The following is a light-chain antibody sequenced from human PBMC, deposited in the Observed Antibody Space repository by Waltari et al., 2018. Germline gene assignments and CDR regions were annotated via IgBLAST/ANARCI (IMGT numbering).Light chain of an antibody. Sequence: LSLSPGERATLSCRASQSVSSYLAWYQQKPGQAPRLLIYDASNRATGIPARFSGSGSGTDFTLTISSLEPEDFAVYYCQQRSNWPTFGGGTKVEIK. CDR1: QSVSSY. CDR3: QQRSNWPT. V-gene: IGKV3-11*01. CDR2: DAS. J-gene: IGKJ4*01.